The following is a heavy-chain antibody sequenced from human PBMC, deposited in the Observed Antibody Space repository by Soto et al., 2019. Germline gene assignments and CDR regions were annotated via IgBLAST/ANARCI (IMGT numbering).Heavy chain of an antibody. V-gene: IGHV4-34*01. Sequence: QVQLQQWGAGLLKPSETLSLTCAVYGGSFSGHSWTWIRQSPGKGLEWIGDINHSGRVNYSPSLKRRVTLSRDTSKNQVSLTLSAVTAADPAMYDCSARAYDTNGYYRFDPLGQGTVVTVSS. D-gene: IGHD3-22*01. CDR1: GGSFSGHS. CDR2: INHSGRV. CDR3: SARAYDTNGYYRFDP. J-gene: IGHJ5*01.